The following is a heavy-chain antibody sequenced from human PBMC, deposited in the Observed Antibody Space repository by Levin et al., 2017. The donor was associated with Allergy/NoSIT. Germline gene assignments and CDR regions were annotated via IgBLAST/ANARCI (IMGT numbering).Heavy chain of an antibody. CDR2: INHSGST. D-gene: IGHD2-15*01. Sequence: MASETLSLTCAVYGGSFSGYYYNWIRQPPGKGLEWIGEINHSGSTNYNPSLKSRVTISVDTSKNQFSLRLSSVTAADTAVFYWARSKAGGYCSGGSCYGRGFDYWGQGTLVTVSS. CDR3: ARSKAGGYCSGGSCYGRGFDY. J-gene: IGHJ4*02. CDR1: GGSFSGYY. V-gene: IGHV4-34*01.